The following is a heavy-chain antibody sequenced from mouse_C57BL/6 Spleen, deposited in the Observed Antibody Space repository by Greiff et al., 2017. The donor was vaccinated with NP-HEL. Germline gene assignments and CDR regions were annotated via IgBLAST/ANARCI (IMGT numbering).Heavy chain of an antibody. V-gene: IGHV5-9-1*02. CDR1: GFTFSSYA. J-gene: IGHJ4*01. Sequence: EVKVVESGEGLVKPGGSLKLSCAASGFTFSSYAMSWVRQTPEKRLEWVAYISSGGDYIYYADTVKGRFTISRDNARNTLYLQMSSLKSEDTAMYYCTRGGGNWDVGYAMDYWGQGTSVTVSS. D-gene: IGHD4-1*01. CDR2: ISSGGDYI. CDR3: TRGGGNWDVGYAMDY.